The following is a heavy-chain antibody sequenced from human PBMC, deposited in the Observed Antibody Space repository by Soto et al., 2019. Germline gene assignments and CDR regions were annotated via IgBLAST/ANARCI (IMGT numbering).Heavy chain of an antibody. CDR2: INHSGST. D-gene: IGHD4-17*01. CDR1: GGSFSGYY. J-gene: IGHJ6*02. Sequence: QVQLQQWGAGLLKPSETLSLTCAVYGGSFSGYYWSWIRQPPGKGLEWIGEINHSGSTNYNPSLKGRVTISVDTSKNQFSLKLSSVTAADTAVYYCARVPTMTTVTNYYYYGMDVWGQGTTVTVSS. V-gene: IGHV4-34*01. CDR3: ARVPTMTTVTNYYYYGMDV.